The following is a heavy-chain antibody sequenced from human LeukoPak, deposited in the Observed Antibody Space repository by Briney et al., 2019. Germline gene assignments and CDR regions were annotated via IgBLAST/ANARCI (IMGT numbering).Heavy chain of an antibody. D-gene: IGHD1-20*01. CDR3: AASLGPNWNYLNY. CDR1: GYSFTSYW. Sequence: GESLKISCKGSGYSFTSYWIGWVRQMPGKGLEWMGIIYPGDSDTRYSPSFQGQVTISADKSISTAYLQWGSLKASDTAMYYCAASLGPNWNYLNYWGQGTLVTVSS. J-gene: IGHJ4*02. V-gene: IGHV5-51*01. CDR2: IYPGDSDT.